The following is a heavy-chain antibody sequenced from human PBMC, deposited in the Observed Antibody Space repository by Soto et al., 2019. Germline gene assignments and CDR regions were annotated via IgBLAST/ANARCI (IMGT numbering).Heavy chain of an antibody. CDR2: IWHDGSQK. D-gene: IGHD2-15*01. CDR3: ARPGTDCSGGSCYFVPEYFQH. V-gene: IGHV3-33*01. Sequence: QVQLVESGGGVVQPGRSLRLSCSASGFTFNAYGMHWVHQAPGKGPEWVAIIWHDGSQKYYAESVKGRFFISRDNSKDTLYLQMNNLRVEDTAVYFCARPGTDCSGGSCYFVPEYFQHWGRGTLVSVSS. CDR1: GFTFNAYG. J-gene: IGHJ1*01.